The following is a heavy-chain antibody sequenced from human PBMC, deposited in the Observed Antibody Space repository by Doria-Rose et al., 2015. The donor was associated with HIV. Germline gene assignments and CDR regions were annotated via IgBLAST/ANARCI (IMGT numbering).Heavy chain of an antibody. Sequence: QESGPVLVKPTETLTLTCTVSGVSLSSPGMGVSWIRQPPGKALEWLGNLFSDDERSYKTSLKSRLTISRGTSKSQVVLTMTDMDPVDTATYYCARIKSSRWYHKYYFDFWGQGTLVIVSA. CDR1: GVSLSSPGMG. J-gene: IGHJ4*02. V-gene: IGHV2-26*01. CDR2: LFSDDER. D-gene: IGHD6-13*01. CDR3: ARIKSSRWYHKYYFDF.